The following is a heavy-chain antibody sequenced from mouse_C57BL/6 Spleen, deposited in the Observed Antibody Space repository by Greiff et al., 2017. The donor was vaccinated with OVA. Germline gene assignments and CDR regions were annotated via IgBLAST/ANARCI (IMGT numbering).Heavy chain of an antibody. Sequence: EVKLMESGGGLVKPGGSLKLSCAASGFTFSDYGMHWVRQAPEKGLAWVAYISSGSSTIYYADTVKGRFTISRDNAKNTRLLQMTSLMSEDTAMYYCATYGNYEGYFDYWGQGTTLTVSS. D-gene: IGHD2-1*01. J-gene: IGHJ2*01. CDR1: GFTFSDYG. CDR2: ISSGSSTI. CDR3: ATYGNYEGYFDY. V-gene: IGHV5-17*01.